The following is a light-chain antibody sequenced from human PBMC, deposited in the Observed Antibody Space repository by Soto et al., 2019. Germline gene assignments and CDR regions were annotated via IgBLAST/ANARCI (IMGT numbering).Light chain of an antibody. V-gene: IGKV3-15*01. CDR3: QQYGTSPFS. Sequence: TVLTQSPATLSASPGDRATLPCRASQSVTSSLAWYQQKPGQAPKLLIYGASTRATGTPARFSGSGSGTDFTLTISRLEPEDFAVYYCQQYGTSPFSFGPGTKVDIK. CDR1: QSVTSS. J-gene: IGKJ3*01. CDR2: GAS.